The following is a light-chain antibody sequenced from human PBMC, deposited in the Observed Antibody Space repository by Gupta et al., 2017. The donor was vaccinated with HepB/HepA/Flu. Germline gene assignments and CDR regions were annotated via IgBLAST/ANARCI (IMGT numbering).Light chain of an antibody. CDR2: GAI. CDR3: QQENVYPST. V-gene: IGKV1-16*02. Sequence: DIQMTQPPSSLYASVGDRVTITCRASQGIRNYLAWFQQKPGKAPKAMIYGAIRWQSGVPSKLGGGGSGTDFTLTISSRQPEDSATYVGQQENVYPSTFGKGTKWRSN. CDR1: QGIRNY. J-gene: IGKJ2*01.